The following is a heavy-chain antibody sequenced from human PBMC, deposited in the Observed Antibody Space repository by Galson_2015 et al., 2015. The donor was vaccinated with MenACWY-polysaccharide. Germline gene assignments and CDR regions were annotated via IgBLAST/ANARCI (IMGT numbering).Heavy chain of an antibody. CDR2: IYAGDSGT. D-gene: IGHD6-13*01. CDR1: GYRFPNYW. J-gene: IGHJ2*01. Sequence: QSGAEVKKPGDSPKISCSGSGYRFPNYWIAWVRQMPGKGLEYMGIIYAGDSGTRYSPSFQGQVTISVDKSISTAYLQWSGLRASDTAVYYCARRDSSTWFGWYFDLWGRGTLVTVSS. CDR3: ARRDSSTWFGWYFDL. V-gene: IGHV5-51*01.